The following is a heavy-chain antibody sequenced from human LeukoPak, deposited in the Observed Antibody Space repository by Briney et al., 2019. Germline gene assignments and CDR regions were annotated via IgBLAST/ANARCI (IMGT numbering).Heavy chain of an antibody. CDR2: IYFSEYT. J-gene: IGHJ4*02. D-gene: IGHD3-10*01. V-gene: IGHV4-39*01. CDR1: GGSITSNSHN. CDR3: ARAFHYGSGPQEDY. Sequence: PSETLSLTCTVSGGSITSNSHNWGWIRQPPGKGLEWIGSIYFSEYTYDNPSLKSRVTMSVDTSKNQFSLKLHAVTAADTAVYYCARAFHYGSGPQEDYWGQGTLVTVCS.